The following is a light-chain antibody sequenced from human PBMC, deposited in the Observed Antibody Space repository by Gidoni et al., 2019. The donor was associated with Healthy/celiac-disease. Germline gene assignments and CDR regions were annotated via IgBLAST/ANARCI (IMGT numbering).Light chain of an antibody. Sequence: QSALTQPASVSGPPGQSITISCTGTSSDGGGYNYVSWYQQHPGKAPKLMIYEVSNRPSGVSNRFSGTKSGNTASLTISGLQAEDEADYYCSSYTSSSSYVFGTGTKVTVL. V-gene: IGLV2-14*01. CDR1: SSDGGGYNY. J-gene: IGLJ1*01. CDR2: EVS. CDR3: SSYTSSSSYV.